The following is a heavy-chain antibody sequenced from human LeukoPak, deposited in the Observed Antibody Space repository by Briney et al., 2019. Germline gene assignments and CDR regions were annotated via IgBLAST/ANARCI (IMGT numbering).Heavy chain of an antibody. CDR1: GFTVSSNY. V-gene: IGHV3-53*01. Sequence: GGSLRLSCAASGFTVSSNYMSWVRQAPGKGLEWVSVIYSGGSTYYADSVKGRFTISRDNSKNTLYLQMNSLRAEDTAVYYCARGVGSGSRLKAGDYWGQGTLVTVSS. D-gene: IGHD1-26*01. CDR2: IYSGGST. CDR3: ARGVGSGSRLKAGDY. J-gene: IGHJ4*02.